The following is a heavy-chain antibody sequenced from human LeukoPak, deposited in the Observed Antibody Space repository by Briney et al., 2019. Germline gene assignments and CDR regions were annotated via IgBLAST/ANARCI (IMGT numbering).Heavy chain of an antibody. CDR3: ARDPADDSSVGMDV. Sequence: GGSLRLSCAASGFTFSSYAMAWVRQAPGKGLVWVSRINSDGSSTSYADSVKGRFTISRDNAKNTLYLQMNSLRAEDTAVYYCARDPADDSSVGMDVWGQGTTVTVSS. D-gene: IGHD3-22*01. V-gene: IGHV3-74*01. J-gene: IGHJ6*02. CDR2: INSDGSST. CDR1: GFTFSSYA.